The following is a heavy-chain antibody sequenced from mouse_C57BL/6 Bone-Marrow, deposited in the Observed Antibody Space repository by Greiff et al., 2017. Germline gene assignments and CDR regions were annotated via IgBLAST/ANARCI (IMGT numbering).Heavy chain of an antibody. CDR3: SRYAFAY. Sequence: QVQLQQSGAELMKPGASVKLSCTATGFTFTGYWIEWVKQRPGHGLEWIGEILPGSGNTKYKEKFKGKATFTADTSSNTAYLQLSSLATEDSDIYCCSRYAFAYWGQGALVTV. J-gene: IGHJ3*01. CDR1: GFTFTGYW. V-gene: IGHV1-9*01. CDR2: ILPGSGNT.